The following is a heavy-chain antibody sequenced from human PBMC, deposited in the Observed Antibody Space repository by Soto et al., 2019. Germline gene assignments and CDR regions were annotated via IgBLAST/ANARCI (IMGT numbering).Heavy chain of an antibody. CDR3: AKERGYNYGYDAMDV. V-gene: IGHV3-23*01. CDR1: GFTFSSYA. CDR2: ISGSGIST. Sequence: GGSLRLSCAASGFTFSSYAMSWVRQAPGKGLERVSGISGSGISTYYADSVKGRFTISRDNSKNTLYLQTNSLRAEDTAVYYCAKERGYNYGYDAMDVWGQGTTVTVSS. J-gene: IGHJ6*02. D-gene: IGHD5-18*01.